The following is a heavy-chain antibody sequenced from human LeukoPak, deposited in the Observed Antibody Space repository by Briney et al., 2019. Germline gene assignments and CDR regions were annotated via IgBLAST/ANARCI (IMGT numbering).Heavy chain of an antibody. V-gene: IGHV5-51*01. Sequence: GESLKISCKASGYTFATYWIAWVRQMPGKGLEWMGIIYPGDSDTRYSPSFQGQVTISADKSITTAHLQWSSLKASDTAMYYCARRVTTSIWFDPWGQGTLVTVSS. D-gene: IGHD5-12*01. CDR3: ARRVTTSIWFDP. J-gene: IGHJ5*02. CDR2: IYPGDSDT. CDR1: GYTFATYW.